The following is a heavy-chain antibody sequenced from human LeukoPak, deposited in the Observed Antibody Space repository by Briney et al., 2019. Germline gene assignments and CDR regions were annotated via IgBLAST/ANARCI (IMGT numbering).Heavy chain of an antibody. D-gene: IGHD3-22*01. V-gene: IGHV3-74*01. CDR1: GFTFSSYW. Sequence: GGSLRLSCAASGFTFSSYWMHWVRQAPGKGLVWVSRLKSDGSTNYADSVKGRFTISRDNAKNTLSLQMNSLRAEYTGVYYCASAPSEIGGYYPEYFRHWGQGTLVTVSS. CDR2: LKSDGST. CDR3: ASAPSEIGGYYPEYFRH. J-gene: IGHJ1*01.